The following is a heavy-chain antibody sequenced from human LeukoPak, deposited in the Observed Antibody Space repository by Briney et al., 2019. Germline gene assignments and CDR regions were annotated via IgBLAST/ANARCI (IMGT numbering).Heavy chain of an antibody. CDR1: GFTFSDYY. CDR3: ATQRGYSYGDAFDI. CDR2: ISSSGSTI. Sequence: PGGSLRLSCAASGFTFSDYYMSWIRQAPGKGLEWVSYISSSGSTIYYADSVKGRLTISRDNAKNSLYLQMNSLRAEDTAVYYCATQRGYSYGDAFDIWGQGTMVTVSS. V-gene: IGHV3-11*04. D-gene: IGHD5-18*01. J-gene: IGHJ3*02.